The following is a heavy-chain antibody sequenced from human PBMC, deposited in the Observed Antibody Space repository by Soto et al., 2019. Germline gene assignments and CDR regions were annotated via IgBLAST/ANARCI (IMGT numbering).Heavy chain of an antibody. CDR2: ISYDGSNK. Sequence: GGSLRLSCAASGFTFSSYGMHWVRQAPGKGLEWVAVISYDGSNKYYADSVKGRFTISRDNSKNTLYLQMNSLRAEDTAVYYCAKRLEYHANEGAFFFGGQGTLVTVSS. V-gene: IGHV3-30*18. D-gene: IGHD1-26*01. CDR1: GFTFSSYG. J-gene: IGHJ4*02. CDR3: AKRLEYHANEGAFFF.